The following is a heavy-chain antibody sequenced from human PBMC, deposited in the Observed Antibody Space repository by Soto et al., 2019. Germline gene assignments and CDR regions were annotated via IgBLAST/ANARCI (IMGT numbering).Heavy chain of an antibody. CDR3: ARDPGLGYYDSSGYPSHYFDY. D-gene: IGHD3-22*01. V-gene: IGHV4-30-4*01. CDR1: GGSISSGDYY. CDR2: IYYSGST. Sequence: QVQLQESGPGLVKPSQTLSLTCTVSGGSISSGDYYWSWIRQPPGKGLEWIGYIYYSGSTYYNPSLKSRVTISVDTSKNQVSLKLSSVTAADTAVYYCARDPGLGYYDSSGYPSHYFDYWGQGTLVTVSS. J-gene: IGHJ4*02.